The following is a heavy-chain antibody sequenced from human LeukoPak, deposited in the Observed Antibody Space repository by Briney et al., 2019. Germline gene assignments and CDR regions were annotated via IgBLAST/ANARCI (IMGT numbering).Heavy chain of an antibody. V-gene: IGHV1-18*01. CDR3: ATGVDTMVRGGEYWFDP. CDR2: ISAYNGNT. CDR1: GYTFTSYG. D-gene: IGHD3-10*01. Sequence: ASVKVSCKASGYTFTSYGISWVRQAPGQGLEWMGWISAYNGNTNYAQKLQGRVTMTTDTSTSTAYMELRSLRSEDTAVYYCATGVDTMVRGGEYWFDPWGQGTLVTVSS. J-gene: IGHJ5*02.